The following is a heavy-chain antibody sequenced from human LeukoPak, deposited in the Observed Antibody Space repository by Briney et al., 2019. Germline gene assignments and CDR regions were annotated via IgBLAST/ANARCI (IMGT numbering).Heavy chain of an antibody. D-gene: IGHD4-11*01. CDR3: ARDLSNSSPYFDY. CDR2: ISSSSSYT. V-gene: IGHV3-11*06. CDR1: GFTFSDYY. J-gene: IGHJ4*02. Sequence: KPGGSLRLSCAASGFTFSDYYMSWIRQAPGKGLEWVSYISSSSSYTNYADSVKGRFTISRDNAKNSLYLQMNSLRAEDTAVYYCARDLSNSSPYFDYWGQGTLVTVSS.